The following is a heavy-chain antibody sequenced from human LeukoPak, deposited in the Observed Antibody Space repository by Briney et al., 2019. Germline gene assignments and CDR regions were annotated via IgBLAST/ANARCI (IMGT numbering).Heavy chain of an antibody. Sequence: LSETLSLTCSVSGYSISSGYCWGWIRQPPGKGLEWIGYIYYSGSTNYNPSLKSRVTISVDTSKNQFSLKLSSVTAADTAVYYCEATYYDYVWGSYRPLDYWGQGTLVTVSS. CDR2: IYYSGST. CDR1: GYSISSGYC. CDR3: EATYYDYVWGSYRPLDY. J-gene: IGHJ4*02. V-gene: IGHV4-38-2*01. D-gene: IGHD3-16*02.